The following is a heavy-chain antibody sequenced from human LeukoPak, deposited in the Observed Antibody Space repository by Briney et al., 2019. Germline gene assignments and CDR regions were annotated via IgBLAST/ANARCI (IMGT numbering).Heavy chain of an antibody. Sequence: SVKVSCKASGGTFSSFAISWVRQAPGQGLEWMGGIIPIFGTANYAQKFQGRVTIVADESTSTAYMELGSLRSEDTAVYYCARSTRIVGATTSFDYWGQGTLVTVSS. CDR3: ARSTRIVGATTSFDY. V-gene: IGHV1-69*01. J-gene: IGHJ4*02. D-gene: IGHD1-26*01. CDR2: IIPIFGTA. CDR1: GGTFSSFA.